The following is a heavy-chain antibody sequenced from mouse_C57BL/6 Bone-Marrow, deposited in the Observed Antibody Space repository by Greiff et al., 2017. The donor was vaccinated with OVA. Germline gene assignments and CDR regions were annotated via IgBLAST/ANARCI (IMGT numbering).Heavy chain of an antibody. Sequence: QVQLQQSGAELARPGASVKLSCKASGYTFTSYGISWVKQRTGQGLEWIGEIYPRSGNTYYNEKFKGKATLTADKSSSTAYMELRSLTSEDSAVDFCARTTTVVPFYAMDYWGQGTSVTVSS. J-gene: IGHJ4*01. CDR1: GYTFTSYG. CDR3: ARTTTVVPFYAMDY. D-gene: IGHD1-1*01. CDR2: IYPRSGNT. V-gene: IGHV1-81*01.